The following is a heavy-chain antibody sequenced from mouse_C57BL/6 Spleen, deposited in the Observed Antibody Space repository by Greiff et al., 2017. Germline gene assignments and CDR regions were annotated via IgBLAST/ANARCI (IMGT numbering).Heavy chain of an antibody. D-gene: IGHD2-4*01. CDR1: GFTFSSYG. J-gene: IGHJ3*01. CDR3: ARPHYYDYDRGFAY. V-gene: IGHV5-6*01. Sequence: EVQRVESGGDLVKPGGSLKLSCAASGFTFSSYGMSWVRQTPGKRLEWVATISSGGSYTYYPDSVKGRFTISRDNAKNTLYLQMSSLKSEDTAMYYCARPHYYDYDRGFAYWGQGTLVTVSA. CDR2: ISSGGSYT.